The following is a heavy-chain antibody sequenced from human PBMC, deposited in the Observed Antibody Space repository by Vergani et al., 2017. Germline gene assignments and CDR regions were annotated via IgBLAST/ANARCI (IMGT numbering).Heavy chain of an antibody. D-gene: IGHD2-15*01. CDR2: IYYSGST. CDR1: GGSISSGGYY. Sequence: QVQLQESGPGLVKPSQTLSLTCTVSGGSISSGGYYWSWIRQHPGKGLEWIGYIYYSGSTYYNPSLKSRVTISVDTSKNQFSLKLSSVTAADTAVYYCATAPCRGGSCYSDFMWAFDIWGQGTMVTVSS. CDR3: ATAPCRGGSCYSDFMWAFDI. J-gene: IGHJ3*02. V-gene: IGHV4-31*03.